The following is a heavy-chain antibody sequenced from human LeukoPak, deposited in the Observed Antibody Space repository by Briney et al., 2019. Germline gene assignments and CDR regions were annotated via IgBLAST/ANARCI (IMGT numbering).Heavy chain of an antibody. CDR2: ISGNGGTT. CDR1: GFTFSSYA. J-gene: IGHJ6*04. Sequence: GGSLRLSCAASGFTFSSYAMSWVRQAPGKGLEWVSAISGNGGTTYYADSVKGRFTISRDNSKNTLYLQMNSLRAEDTAVYYCAELGITMIGGVWGKGTTVTISS. D-gene: IGHD3-10*02. V-gene: IGHV3-23*01. CDR3: AELGITMIGGV.